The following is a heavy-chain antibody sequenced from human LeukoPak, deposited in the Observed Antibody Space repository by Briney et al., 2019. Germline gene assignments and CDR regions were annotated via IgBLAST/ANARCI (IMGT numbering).Heavy chain of an antibody. D-gene: IGHD2-2*01. J-gene: IGHJ4*02. V-gene: IGHV1-2*02. CDR3: ARGGVVVVPAAILAYFDY. CDR2: INPNSGCT. CDR1: GYTFTGYY. Sequence: ASAKVSCKASGYTFTGYYMHWVRQAPGQGLEWMGWINPNSGCTNYAQKFQGRVTMTRDTSISTAYMELSRLRSDDTAVYYCARGGVVVVPAAILAYFDYWGQGTLVTVS.